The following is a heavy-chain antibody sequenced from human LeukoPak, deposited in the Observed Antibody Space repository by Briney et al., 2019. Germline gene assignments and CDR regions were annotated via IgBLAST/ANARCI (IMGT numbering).Heavy chain of an antibody. J-gene: IGHJ4*02. CDR1: GGSISSSSYY. D-gene: IGHD6-6*01. CDR3: ASLRHSSSSRLRDYFDY. CDR2: IYYSGST. Sequence: SETLSLTCTVSGGSISSSSYYWGWIRQPPGKGLEWTGSIYYSGSTYYNPSLKSRVTISVDTSKNQFPLKLSSVTATDTAVYYCASLRHSSSSRLRDYFDYWGQGTLVTVSS. V-gene: IGHV4-39*01.